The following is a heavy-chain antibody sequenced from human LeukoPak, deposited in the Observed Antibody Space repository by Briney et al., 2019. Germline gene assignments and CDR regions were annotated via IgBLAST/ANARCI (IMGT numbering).Heavy chain of an antibody. J-gene: IGHJ4*02. Sequence: ASVRVSCKASGYTFTSYGISWVRQAPGQGLEWMGWISGYNGNTNYAQNLQGRVTMTTDTSTSTAYMKLRSLRSDDTAVYYCAKGIHPGLGSGASCCFDYWGQGTLVTVSS. CDR1: GYTFTSYG. V-gene: IGHV1-18*01. CDR2: ISGYNGNT. D-gene: IGHD2-15*01. CDR3: AKGIHPGLGSGASCCFDY.